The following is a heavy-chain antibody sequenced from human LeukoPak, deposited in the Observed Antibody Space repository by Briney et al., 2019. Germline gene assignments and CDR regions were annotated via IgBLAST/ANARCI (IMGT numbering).Heavy chain of an antibody. CDR1: VDSVSSKS. J-gene: IGHJ4*02. Sequence: SETLSLTCTVTVSVDSVSSKSWSWIRQPPGKGLEWIGYIYTSGRTSYKPSLRSRVTISVDTSKNQFSLTLSSVTAADTAVYYCSVAGSWGQGTLVTVSS. CDR3: SVAGS. D-gene: IGHD2-15*01. V-gene: IGHV4-4*09. CDR2: IYTSGRT.